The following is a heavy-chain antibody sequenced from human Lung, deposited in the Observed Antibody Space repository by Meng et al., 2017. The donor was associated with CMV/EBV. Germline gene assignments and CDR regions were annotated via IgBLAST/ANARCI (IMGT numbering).Heavy chain of an antibody. D-gene: IGHD3-10*01. Sequence: GESLKISCAASGFTFTAYSMNWVRQAPGKGLEWVASISSSSTYIHYGDSVKGRFSISRDNAKNSLFLQINSLRAEDTAVYFCGSREGGYWGQGTLVTVSS. CDR1: GFTFTAYS. V-gene: IGHV3-21*01. CDR3: GSREGGY. CDR2: ISSSSTYI. J-gene: IGHJ4*02.